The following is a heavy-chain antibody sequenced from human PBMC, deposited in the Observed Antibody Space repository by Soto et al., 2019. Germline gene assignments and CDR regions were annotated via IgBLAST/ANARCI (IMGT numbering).Heavy chain of an antibody. V-gene: IGHV1-69*01. CDR1: GGTFSSYA. CDR3: ARHTHGDSGYDFEDIRYYYYGMDV. D-gene: IGHD5-12*01. Sequence: QVQLVQSGAEVKKPGSSVKVSCKASGGTFSSYAISWVRQAPGQGLEWMGGIIPIFGTANYAQKCQGRVTSTADESTSTAYMELSSRISEDMAVYYCARHTHGDSGYDFEDIRYYYYGMDVWGQGTTVTVAS. J-gene: IGHJ6*02. CDR2: IIPIFGTA.